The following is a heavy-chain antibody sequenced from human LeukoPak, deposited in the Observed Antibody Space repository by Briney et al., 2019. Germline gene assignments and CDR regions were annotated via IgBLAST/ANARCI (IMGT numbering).Heavy chain of an antibody. CDR3: ARVGDMGYDSSGYYGVAY. CDR2: INPNSGGT. Sequence: ASVKVSCKASGYTFTGYYMHWVRQAPGQGLEWMGWINPNSGGTNYAQKFQGRVTMTRDTSISTAYMELSRLRSDDTAVYYCARVGDMGYDSSGYYGVAYWGQGTLVTASS. V-gene: IGHV1-2*02. D-gene: IGHD3-22*01. CDR1: GYTFTGYY. J-gene: IGHJ4*02.